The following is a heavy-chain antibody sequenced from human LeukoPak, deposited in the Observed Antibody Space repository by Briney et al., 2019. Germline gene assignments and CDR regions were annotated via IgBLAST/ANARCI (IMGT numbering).Heavy chain of an antibody. CDR1: GFTFSSYA. V-gene: IGHV3-30-3*01. CDR2: ISYDGSNK. D-gene: IGHD4-23*01. CDR3: AKGMTTVAQDSRGSQAGFDY. J-gene: IGHJ4*02. Sequence: PGGSLRLSCAASGFTFSSYAMHWVRQAPGKGLEWVAVISYDGSNKYYADSVKGRFTISRDNSKNTLYLQMNSLRAEDTAVYYCAKGMTTVAQDSRGSQAGFDYWGQGTLVTVSS.